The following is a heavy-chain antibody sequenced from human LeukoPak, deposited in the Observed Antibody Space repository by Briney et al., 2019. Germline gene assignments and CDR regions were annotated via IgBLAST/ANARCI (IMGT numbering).Heavy chain of an antibody. V-gene: IGHV4-59*01. CDR3: ARESSWGNFDY. CDR2: IYYSGST. Sequence: PSETLSLTCTVSGGSISSYYWSWIRQPPGKGLEWIGYIYYSGSTNYNPSLKSRITISVDTSKNQFSLKLSYVTAADTAVYFCARESSWGNFDYWGQGTLVTVSS. CDR1: GGSISSYY. D-gene: IGHD7-27*01. J-gene: IGHJ4*02.